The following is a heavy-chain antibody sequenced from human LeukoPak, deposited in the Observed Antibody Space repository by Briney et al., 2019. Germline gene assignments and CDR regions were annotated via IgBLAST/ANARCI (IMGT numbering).Heavy chain of an antibody. CDR3: ARNPLGEYYFDY. V-gene: IGHV3-30-3*01. D-gene: IGHD3-16*01. CDR2: ISKDGNNN. CDR1: GFTFSSNA. J-gene: IGHJ4*02. Sequence: PGGSLRLSCAASGFTFSSNAMRWVRQAPGKGLEWVAIISKDGNNNYYADSVQGRFTISRDNSKNTLYLQMNSLRDEDTAVYYCARNPLGEYYFDYWGQGTLVTVSS.